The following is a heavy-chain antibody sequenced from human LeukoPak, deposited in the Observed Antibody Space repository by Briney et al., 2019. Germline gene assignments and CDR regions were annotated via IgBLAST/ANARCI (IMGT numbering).Heavy chain of an antibody. CDR1: GFTFTSYS. Sequence: GGSLRLSCAASGFTFTSYSMNWVRQAPGKGLEWVSSISSSSSYIYYADSVKGRFTISRDNAKNSLYLQMNSLRAEDTAVYYCARDRAAVAAQGSDYWAQGALVTVSS. J-gene: IGHJ4*02. D-gene: IGHD6-19*01. CDR2: ISSSSSYI. V-gene: IGHV3-21*01. CDR3: ARDRAAVAAQGSDY.